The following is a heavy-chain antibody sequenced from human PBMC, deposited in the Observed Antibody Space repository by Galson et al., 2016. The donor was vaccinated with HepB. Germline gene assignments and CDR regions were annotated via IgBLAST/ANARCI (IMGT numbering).Heavy chain of an antibody. CDR2: IWHDGSNK. CDR3: AREMHVAAAAAFDF. D-gene: IGHD6-13*01. V-gene: IGHV3-33*01. J-gene: IGHJ4*02. CDR1: GFTFRHLG. Sequence: SLRLSCAASGFTFRHLGMHWVRQAPGKGLEWVALIWHDGSNKYYADSVKGRFTISRDNPKNTLYLQMNSLKVEDTAVYYCAREMHVAAAAAFDFWGRGTLVTVSS.